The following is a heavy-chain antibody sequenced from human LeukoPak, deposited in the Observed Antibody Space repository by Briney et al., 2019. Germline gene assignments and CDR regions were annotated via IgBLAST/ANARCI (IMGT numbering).Heavy chain of an antibody. D-gene: IGHD6-6*01. CDR3: ARGRSDGQLVPNDY. CDR2: INHSGST. J-gene: IGHJ4*02. V-gene: IGHV4-34*01. Sequence: SETLSLTCAVYGGSFSGCYWSWIRQPPGKGLEWIGEINHSGSTNYNPTLKSRVTISVDTSKNQFSLKLSSVTAADTAVYYCARGRSDGQLVPNDYWGQGTLVTVSS. CDR1: GGSFSGCY.